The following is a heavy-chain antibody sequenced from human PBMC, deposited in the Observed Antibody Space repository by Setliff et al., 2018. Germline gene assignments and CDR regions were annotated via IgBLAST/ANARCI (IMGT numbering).Heavy chain of an antibody. Sequence: GASVKVSCKASGYTFTGYYMHWVRQAPGQGLEWMGWINPNSGGTNYAQKFQGRVTMTRDTSISTAYMELRSLRSDGTAVYYCAAVGPTAGYFDYWGQGTLVTSPQ. CDR2: INPNSGGT. V-gene: IGHV1-2*02. J-gene: IGHJ4*02. CDR3: AAVGPTAGYFDY. D-gene: IGHD1-26*01. CDR1: GYTFTGYY.